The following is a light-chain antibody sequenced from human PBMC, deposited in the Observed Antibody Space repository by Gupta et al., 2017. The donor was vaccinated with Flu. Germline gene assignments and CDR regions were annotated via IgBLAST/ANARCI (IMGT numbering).Light chain of an antibody. J-gene: IGLJ2*01. CDR3: LLSYSGARYVV. CDR2: DTS. CDR1: PGAVTSGHY. Sequence: QAVVTQQPSLTVSPGGTVTLTCGSSPGAVTSGHYPYWFPQKPGQAPRTLIYDTSNKHSWTPARFSGSLLGGKAALTLSGALPEDEAEYYCLLSYSGARYVVFGGGTKLTVL. V-gene: IGLV7-46*01.